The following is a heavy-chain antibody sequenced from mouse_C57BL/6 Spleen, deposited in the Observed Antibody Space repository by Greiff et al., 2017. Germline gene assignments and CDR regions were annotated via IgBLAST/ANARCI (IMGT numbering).Heavy chain of an antibody. Sequence: EVKVVESGGGLVQPGGSLKLSCAASGFTFSDYYMYWVRQTPEKRLEWVAYISNGGGSTYYPDTVKGRFTISRDNAKNTLYLQMSRLKSEDTAMYYCARPLLYYYAMDYWGQGTSVTVSS. D-gene: IGHD6-5*01. V-gene: IGHV5-12*01. CDR3: ARPLLYYYAMDY. CDR1: GFTFSDYY. J-gene: IGHJ4*01. CDR2: ISNGGGST.